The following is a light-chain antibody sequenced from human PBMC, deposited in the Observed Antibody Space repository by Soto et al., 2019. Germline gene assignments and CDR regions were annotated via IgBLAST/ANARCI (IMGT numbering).Light chain of an antibody. CDR2: GAS. Sequence: EIVLTQSPGTLSLSPGERATLSRRASQSVSSSYLAWYQQKPGQAPRLLIYGASGRATGIPDRFSGSGSGTDFTLTISRLEPEDFAVYYCQQYGSSLRTFGQGTKVDIK. CDR1: QSVSSSY. J-gene: IGKJ1*01. V-gene: IGKV3-20*01. CDR3: QQYGSSLRT.